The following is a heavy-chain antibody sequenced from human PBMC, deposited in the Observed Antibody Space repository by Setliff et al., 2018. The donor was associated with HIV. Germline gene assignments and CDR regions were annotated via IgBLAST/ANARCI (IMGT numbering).Heavy chain of an antibody. Sequence: GGTLRLSCAASGFTFGSYGMHWVRQAPGKGLEWVAFIRYDGSNKYYADSVKGRFTISRDNSRNILYLQMNSLRVEDTALYYCAKELEEGLWVGDHYFYYGMDVWGQGTMVTVSS. CDR2: IRYDGSNK. CDR3: AKELEEGLWVGDHYFYYGMDV. J-gene: IGHJ6*02. CDR1: GFTFGSYG. D-gene: IGHD3-10*01. V-gene: IGHV3-30*02.